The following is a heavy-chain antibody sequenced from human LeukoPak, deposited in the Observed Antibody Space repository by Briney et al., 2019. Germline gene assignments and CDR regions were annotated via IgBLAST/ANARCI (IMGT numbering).Heavy chain of an antibody. CDR2: ISSSSSTI. D-gene: IGHD1-1*01. Sequence: AGGSLRLSCAASGFTFGSYSMNWVRQAPGKGLEWVSYISSSSSTIYYADSVKGRFTISRDNAKNSLYLQMNSLRAEDTAVYYCARDLRYRVFYFDYWGQGTLVIVSS. CDR3: ARDLRYRVFYFDY. V-gene: IGHV3-48*01. J-gene: IGHJ4*02. CDR1: GFTFGSYS.